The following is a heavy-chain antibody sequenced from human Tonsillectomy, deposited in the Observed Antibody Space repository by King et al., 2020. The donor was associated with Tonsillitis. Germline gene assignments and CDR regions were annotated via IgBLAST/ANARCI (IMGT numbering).Heavy chain of an antibody. D-gene: IGHD2-2*01. Sequence: QVQLVESGGGVVQPGGSLRLSCAASGFTFSSYGMHWVRQAPGKGLEWVAFIRYDGSNKYYADSVKGRFTISRDHSKNTLYLQMNSLRAEDTAVYYCAKDGGLRTSCFDYWGQGTLVTVSS. CDR3: AKDGGLRTSCFDY. CDR1: GFTFSSYG. V-gene: IGHV3-30*02. CDR2: IRYDGSNK. J-gene: IGHJ4*02.